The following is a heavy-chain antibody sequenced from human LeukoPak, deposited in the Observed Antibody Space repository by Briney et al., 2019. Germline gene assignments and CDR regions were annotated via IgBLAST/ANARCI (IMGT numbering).Heavy chain of an antibody. Sequence: FQGRVTITRDTSASTAYMELSSLRSEDTAVYYCARDLRLRTYSSSWYSGYFDYWGQGTLVTVSS. J-gene: IGHJ4*02. D-gene: IGHD6-13*01. V-gene: IGHV1-3*01. CDR3: ARDLRLRTYSSSWYSGYFDY.